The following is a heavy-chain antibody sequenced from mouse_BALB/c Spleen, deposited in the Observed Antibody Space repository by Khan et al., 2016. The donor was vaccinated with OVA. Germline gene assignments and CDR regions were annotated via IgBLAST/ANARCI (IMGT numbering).Heavy chain of an antibody. Sequence: QVQLQQSGAELARPGASVKLSCKASGYTFTDHYINWVKQRTGQGLEWIGEISPGSGDTYYTEKFKGKATLTADKSSRTAYMQLSSLTSEASAVYFCARRNYFGYTFAYWGQGTLVTVSA. V-gene: IGHV1-77*01. CDR3: ARRNYFGYTFAY. J-gene: IGHJ3*01. CDR1: GYTFTDHY. CDR2: ISPGSGDT. D-gene: IGHD1-2*01.